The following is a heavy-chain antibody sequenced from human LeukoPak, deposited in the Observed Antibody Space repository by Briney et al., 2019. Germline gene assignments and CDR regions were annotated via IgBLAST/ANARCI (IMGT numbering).Heavy chain of an antibody. J-gene: IGHJ4*02. CDR3: AKDRYIYGYLFEY. CDR1: GFTFSDYY. Sequence: GGSLRLSCAASGFTFSDYYMSWIRQAPGKGLEWVSYISSSGSTIYYADSVKGRFTISRDNSKNTLYLQMSSLRPEDTAVYYCAKDRYIYGYLFEYWGPGTPVTVSS. V-gene: IGHV3-11*01. D-gene: IGHD5-18*01. CDR2: ISSSGSTI.